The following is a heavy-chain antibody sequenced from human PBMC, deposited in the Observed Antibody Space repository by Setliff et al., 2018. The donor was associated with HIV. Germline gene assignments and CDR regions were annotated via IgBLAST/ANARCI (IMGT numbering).Heavy chain of an antibody. V-gene: IGHV4-4*02. D-gene: IGHD2-2*01. Sequence: ASETLSLTCAVSGGSISSTNWWSWVRQPPGKGLEWIGEISHSGSTNYNPSLKSRVTISVDRSKNQFSLKVTSVTAADTAVYYCARGQWPAPRPDFSDGYYNYGMDVWGQGIRVTVSS. J-gene: IGHJ6*02. CDR2: ISHSGST. CDR3: ARGQWPAPRPDFSDGYYNYGMDV. CDR1: GGSISSTNW.